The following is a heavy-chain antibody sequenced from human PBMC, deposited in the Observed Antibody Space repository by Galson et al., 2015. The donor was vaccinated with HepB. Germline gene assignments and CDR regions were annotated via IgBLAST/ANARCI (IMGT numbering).Heavy chain of an antibody. CDR2: IYWDGDK. V-gene: IGHV2-5*02. D-gene: IGHD6-19*01. Sequence: PALVKPTQTLTLTCTFSGFSLTTSVVGAAWVRQPPGKALEWLALIYWDGDKRFSPSLKERLTITKDISKNQVVITMTNMDPLDTATYYCARFNSGWFAPGNLNDVFDIWGQGTKVSVSS. CDR3: ARFNSGWFAPGNLNDVFDI. J-gene: IGHJ3*02. CDR1: GFSLTTSVVG.